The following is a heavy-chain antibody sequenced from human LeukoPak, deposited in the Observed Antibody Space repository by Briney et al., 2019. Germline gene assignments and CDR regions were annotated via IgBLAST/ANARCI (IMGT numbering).Heavy chain of an antibody. Sequence: PGGSLRLSCAASGFTFSSYGMPWVRQAPGKGLEWVANINQDGSEKYYVDSVKGRFTISRDNAKNSLYLQMSSLRAEDTAVYYCARDFRLNWFDPWGQGTLVTVSS. V-gene: IGHV3-7*01. CDR1: GFTFSSYG. CDR3: ARDFRLNWFDP. J-gene: IGHJ5*02. CDR2: INQDGSEK.